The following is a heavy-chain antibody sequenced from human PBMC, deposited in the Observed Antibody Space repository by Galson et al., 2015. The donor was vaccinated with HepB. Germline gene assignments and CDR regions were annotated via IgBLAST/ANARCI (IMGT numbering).Heavy chain of an antibody. Sequence: TLSLTCTVSGDSISSVNYYWSWIRQHPGTGLEWIGYIYYSGYTYYNPSLKSRVTISIDTSKTQFSLKLSSVTAADTAVYYCARAGDINMVRGIITIFDYWGQGSLVAVSS. CDR3: ARAGDINMVRGIITIFDY. V-gene: IGHV4-31*03. D-gene: IGHD3-10*01. J-gene: IGHJ4*02. CDR1: GDSISSVNYY. CDR2: IYYSGYT.